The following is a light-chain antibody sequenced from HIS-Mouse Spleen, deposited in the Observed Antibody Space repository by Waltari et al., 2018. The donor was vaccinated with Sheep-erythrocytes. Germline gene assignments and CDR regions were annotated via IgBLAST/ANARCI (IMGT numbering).Light chain of an antibody. CDR3: SSYAGSNNWV. V-gene: IGLV2-8*01. CDR1: SSDVGGYNY. CDR2: EVS. Sequence: SCTGTSSDVGGYNYVSWYQQHPGKAPKLILYEVSKRPSGVPDRFSGSKSGNTASLTVSGLQAEYEDDYYCSSYAGSNNWVFGGVTKLTVL. J-gene: IGLJ3*02.